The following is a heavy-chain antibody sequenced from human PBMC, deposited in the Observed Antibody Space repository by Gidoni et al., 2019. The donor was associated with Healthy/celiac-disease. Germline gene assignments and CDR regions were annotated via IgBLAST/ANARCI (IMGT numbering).Heavy chain of an antibody. V-gene: IGHV3-23*01. CDR1: VFTFTSYA. Sequence: EVQLLESWGGLVQPGGSLLLSCAASVFTFTSYAMSWVRQAPGKGPAWGTAISGRGGSTYYADSGKGRFTISRDNSKNTLYLKRNSRRAEDTAVYYWAKCKGPYRSSCWFDYWGQGTLVTVSS. D-gene: IGHD6-13*01. CDR2: ISGRGGST. J-gene: IGHJ4*02. CDR3: AKCKGPYRSSCWFDY.